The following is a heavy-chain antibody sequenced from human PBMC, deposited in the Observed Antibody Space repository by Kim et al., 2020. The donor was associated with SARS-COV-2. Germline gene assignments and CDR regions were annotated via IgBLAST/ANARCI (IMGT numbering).Heavy chain of an antibody. V-gene: IGHV1-18*01. J-gene: IGHJ5*02. Sequence: ASVKVSCKASGYTFTSYGISWVRQAPGQGLEWMGWISAYNGNTNYAQKLQGRVTMSTDTSTSTAYMELRSLRSDDTAVYYCARDRYLGYCSGGSCYQSWFDPWGQGTLVTVSS. CDR2: ISAYNGNT. D-gene: IGHD2-15*01. CDR3: ARDRYLGYCSGGSCYQSWFDP. CDR1: GYTFTSYG.